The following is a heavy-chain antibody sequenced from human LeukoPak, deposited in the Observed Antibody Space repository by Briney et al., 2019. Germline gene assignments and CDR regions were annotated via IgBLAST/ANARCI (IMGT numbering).Heavy chain of an antibody. D-gene: IGHD4-17*01. J-gene: IGHJ4*02. V-gene: IGHV1-2*06. Sequence: GASVKVSCKASGYTFTGYYMHWVRQAPGQGLEWMGRINPNSGGTNYAQKFQGRVTMTRDTSISTAYMELSRLRSDDTAVYYCARVKMTTVTTCDYWGQGTLVTVSS. CDR3: ARVKMTTVTTCDY. CDR1: GYTFTGYY. CDR2: INPNSGGT.